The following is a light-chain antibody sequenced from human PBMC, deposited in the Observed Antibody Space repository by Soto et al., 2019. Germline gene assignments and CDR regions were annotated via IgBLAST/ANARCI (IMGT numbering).Light chain of an antibody. J-gene: IGKJ3*01. CDR1: QSISSW. CDR3: QQYNSYSVT. V-gene: IGKV1-5*01. Sequence: DIQMTQSPSTLSASVGDRVTITCRASQSISSWLAWYQQKPGKAPKLLIYDASSLESGVPSRFSGSESGTEFTLTISSLQPDDFATYYCQQYNSYSVTFGPGTKVDIK. CDR2: DAS.